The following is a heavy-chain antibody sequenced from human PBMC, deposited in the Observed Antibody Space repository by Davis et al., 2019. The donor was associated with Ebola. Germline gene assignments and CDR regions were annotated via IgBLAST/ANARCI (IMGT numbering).Heavy chain of an antibody. J-gene: IGHJ5*02. V-gene: IGHV3-15*07. CDR1: GFIFSNDW. Sequence: PGGSLRLSCRASGFIFSNDWMNWVRQAPGKGLEWVAHIQTYVDGATTDYNAAVKGRFTISRDDSQSTLYLQMNSLQTEDTAMYYCVAGGTLVRGVMVPWGQGTLVTVSS. D-gene: IGHD3-10*01. CDR3: VAGGTLVRGVMVP. CDR2: IQTYVDGATT.